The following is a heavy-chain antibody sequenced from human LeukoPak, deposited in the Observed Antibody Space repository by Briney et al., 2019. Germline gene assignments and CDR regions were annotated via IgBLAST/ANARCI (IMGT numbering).Heavy chain of an antibody. CDR2: IYYRGST. V-gene: IGHV4-39*01. CDR1: DGSISSSSYY. J-gene: IGHJ4*02. CDR3: ATHPGYGDYYFDY. Sequence: SETLSLTCSVSDGSISSSSYYWGWIRQPPGKGLEWIGSIYYRGSTYYNPSLKSRVTISVDTSKNQFSLKVSSVTAADTAVFYCATHPGYGDYYFDYWGQGTLVTVSS. D-gene: IGHD4-17*01.